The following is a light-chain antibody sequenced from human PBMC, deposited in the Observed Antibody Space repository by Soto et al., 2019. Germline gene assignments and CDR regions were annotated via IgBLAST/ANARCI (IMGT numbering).Light chain of an antibody. J-gene: IGLJ3*02. CDR3: AAWDTSLSGWV. V-gene: IGLV1-44*01. Sequence: QLVLTQPPSASGTPVQRVTSACSGSSSNIGSTSVYWYQQLPGTAPKLLIYRNNRRPSGVPDRLSGSKSGTSASLAISGLQSEDEADYYCAAWDTSLSGWVFGGGTKLTVL. CDR2: RNN. CDR1: SSNIGSTS.